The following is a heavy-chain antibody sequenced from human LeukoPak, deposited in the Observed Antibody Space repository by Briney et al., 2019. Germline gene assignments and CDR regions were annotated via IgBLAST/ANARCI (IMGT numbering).Heavy chain of an antibody. D-gene: IGHD3-10*01. J-gene: IGHJ4*02. V-gene: IGHV4-34*01. CDR2: INHSGST. Sequence: SETLSLNCAVYGGSFSGYYWSWIRQPPGEGLEWIGEINHSGSTNYNPSLKSRVTISVDTSKNQFSLKLSSVTAADTAVYYCARGRGHLGPSFDYWGQGTLVTVSS. CDR3: ARGRGHLGPSFDY. CDR1: GGSFSGYY.